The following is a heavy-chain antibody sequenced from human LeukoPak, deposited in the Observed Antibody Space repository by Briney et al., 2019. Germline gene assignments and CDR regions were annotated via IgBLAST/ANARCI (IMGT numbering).Heavy chain of an antibody. Sequence: SQTLSLTCAISGDSVSSNSAAWNWITQSPSRGLEWLGRTYYRSKWYNDYAVSVKSRITINPDTSKNQSSLQLNSVTPEDTAVYYCAREDTAMVKDAFDIWGQGTMVTVSS. V-gene: IGHV6-1*01. D-gene: IGHD5-18*01. CDR1: GDSVSSNSAA. J-gene: IGHJ3*02. CDR3: AREDTAMVKDAFDI. CDR2: TYYRSKWYN.